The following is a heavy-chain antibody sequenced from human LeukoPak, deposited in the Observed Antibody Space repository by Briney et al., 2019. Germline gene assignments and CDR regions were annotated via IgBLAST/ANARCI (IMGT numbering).Heavy chain of an antibody. Sequence: GGSLRLSCAASGFTVSSNHMNWVSQAPGKGLEWVSIIYYGGNTFYADSVKGRFTISRDNSKNTLYLQINSLRAEDTAVYYCAALSGVGVKIGFDHWGQGALVVVSS. J-gene: IGHJ4*02. D-gene: IGHD1-26*01. CDR1: GFTVSSNH. CDR3: AALSGVGVKIGFDH. V-gene: IGHV3-66*01. CDR2: IYYGGNT.